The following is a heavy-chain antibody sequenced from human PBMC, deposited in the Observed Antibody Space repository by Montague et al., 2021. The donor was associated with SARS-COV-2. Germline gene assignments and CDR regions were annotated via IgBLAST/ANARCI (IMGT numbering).Heavy chain of an antibody. V-gene: IGHV3-64*01. CDR3: ARPGDSSRWYSPPSS. CDR2: ISSNGGAT. Sequence: SLRLSCAASGFTFSSYGLFWVRQAPGKGLEYVSAISSNGGATYYANSAKGRFTISRDNSKNTLYLQMGSLRTEDMAVYYCARPGDSSRWYSPPSSWGQGTLVTVSS. CDR1: GFTFSSYG. D-gene: IGHD6-13*01. J-gene: IGHJ5*02.